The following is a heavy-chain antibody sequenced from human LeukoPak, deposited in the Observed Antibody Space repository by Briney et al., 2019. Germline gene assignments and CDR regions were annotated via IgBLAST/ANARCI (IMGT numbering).Heavy chain of an antibody. V-gene: IGHV4-30-4*01. CDR2: FSYTGST. D-gene: IGHD4-17*01. Sequence: SETLSLTCIVSGGSISSGEYYWSWIRQPPGKGLEWIGYFSYTGSTYYNPSLKSRVTISVDTSKNQFSLGLSSVTAADTAVYYCARLDSGDYFFDYWGQGTLVTVSS. J-gene: IGHJ4*02. CDR1: GGSISSGEYY. CDR3: ARLDSGDYFFDY.